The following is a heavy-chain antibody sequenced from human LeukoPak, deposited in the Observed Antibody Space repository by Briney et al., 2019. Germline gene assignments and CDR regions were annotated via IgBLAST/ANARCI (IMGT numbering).Heavy chain of an antibody. CDR3: AGHYYDSSGYGFDY. D-gene: IGHD3-22*01. CDR1: GYTFTSYG. Sequence: ASVKVSCKASGYTFTSYGISWVRQAPGQGLEWMGWISAYNGNTNYAQKLQGRVTITADKSTSTAYMELSSLRSEDTAVYYCAGHYYDSSGYGFDYWGQGTLVTVSS. CDR2: ISAYNGNT. J-gene: IGHJ4*02. V-gene: IGHV1-18*01.